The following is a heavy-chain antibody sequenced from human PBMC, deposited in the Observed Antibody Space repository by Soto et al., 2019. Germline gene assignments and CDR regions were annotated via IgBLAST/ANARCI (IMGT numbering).Heavy chain of an antibody. CDR2: INHTGST. CDR1: GAPFSGYY. J-gene: IGHJ4*02. CDR3: ARGREIFGAVTPFEY. Sequence: PSETLSLTCADYGAPFSGYYWTWIRQPPGKGLEWIGEINHTGSTKYNPSLKSRVTISLDTSKNQFSLSLRSVTAADTAVYYCARGREIFGAVTPFEYWGQGTQVTVSS. V-gene: IGHV4-34*01. D-gene: IGHD3-3*01.